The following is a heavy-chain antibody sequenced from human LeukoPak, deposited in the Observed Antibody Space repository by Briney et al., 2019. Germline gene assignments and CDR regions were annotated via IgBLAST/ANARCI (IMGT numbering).Heavy chain of an antibody. J-gene: IGHJ3*02. Sequence: PGGSLRLSCAASGFTFSSYWMSWVRQAPGKGLEWVANIKQDGSEKYYVDSVKGRFTISRDNAKNSLYLQMNSLRAEDTAVYYCARDGTYAGNSVPFDIWGQGTMVTVSS. CDR2: IKQDGSEK. CDR1: GFTFSSYW. V-gene: IGHV3-7*01. D-gene: IGHD4-23*01. CDR3: ARDGTYAGNSVPFDI.